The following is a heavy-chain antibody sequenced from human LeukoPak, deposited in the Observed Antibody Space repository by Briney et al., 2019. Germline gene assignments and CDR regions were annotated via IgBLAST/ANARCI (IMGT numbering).Heavy chain of an antibody. CDR3: ARSYSSSANVDY. CDR1: GGSISSSSYY. Sequence: SETLSLTCTVSGGSISSSSYYWGWIRQPPGKGLEWIGSIYYSGSTYYNPSLKSRVTISVDTSKNQFSLKLSSVTAADTAVYYCARSYSSSANVDYWGQGTLVTVSS. CDR2: IYYSGST. J-gene: IGHJ4*02. V-gene: IGHV4-39*01. D-gene: IGHD6-6*01.